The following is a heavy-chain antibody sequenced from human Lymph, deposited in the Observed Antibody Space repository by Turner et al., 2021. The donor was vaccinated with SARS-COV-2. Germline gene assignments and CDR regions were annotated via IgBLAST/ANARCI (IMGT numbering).Heavy chain of an antibody. V-gene: IGHV3-9*01. Sequence: AQLVASGGCLVQPGESLRLSWGASGFTFDDYAMHWVRQAPGKGLEGVEGINWNSGSVAYAEAVKSRFTISRDNAKNSLYLQMNRLRAEDTALYYCAKDLDGRFYSCLDYWGQGTMVTVSS. D-gene: IGHD2-21*01. CDR2: INWNSGSV. CDR1: GFTFDDYA. CDR3: AKDLDGRFYSCLDY. J-gene: IGHJ4*02.